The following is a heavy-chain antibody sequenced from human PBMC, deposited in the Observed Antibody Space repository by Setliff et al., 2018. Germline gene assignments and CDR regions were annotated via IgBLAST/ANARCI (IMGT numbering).Heavy chain of an antibody. V-gene: IGHV1-8*02. Sequence: ASVKVSCKASGYTFTNYDINWVRQATGQGLEWMGWMSPNSGDTGYAQKFQGRVTMTRDTSINTAYMEVGSLRSEDTAVYYCARGQLAVAGSAVDYWGQGTLVTVSS. CDR1: GYTFTNYD. J-gene: IGHJ4*02. CDR2: MSPNSGDT. D-gene: IGHD6-19*01. CDR3: ARGQLAVAGSAVDY.